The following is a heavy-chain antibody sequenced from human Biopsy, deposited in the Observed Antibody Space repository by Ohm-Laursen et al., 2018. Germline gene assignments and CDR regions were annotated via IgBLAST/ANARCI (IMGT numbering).Heavy chain of an antibody. J-gene: IGHJ4*02. CDR1: GHTFIDYY. CDR3: ARRTWDN. CDR2: INPNSGGT. V-gene: IGHV1-2*02. Sequence: ASVKVSCKASGHTFIDYYIHWVRQAPGQGLELMGWINPNSGGTKYAQKFQGRVTMAGDTSINTVHMELRNLRSDDTAVYYCARRTWDNWGLGTLITVSS.